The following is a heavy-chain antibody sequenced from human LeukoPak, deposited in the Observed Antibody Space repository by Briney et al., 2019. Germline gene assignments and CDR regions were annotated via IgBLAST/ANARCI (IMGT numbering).Heavy chain of an antibody. V-gene: IGHV3-64*01. CDR2: ISSNGGST. D-gene: IGHD5-18*01. Sequence: GGSLRLSCAASGFTFSSYAMHWVRQAPGKGLEYVSAISSNGGSTYYTNSVKGRFTISRDNSKNTLYLQMGSLRAEDMAVYYCARGMGYSYGDYWGQGTLVTVSS. CDR1: GFTFSSYA. J-gene: IGHJ4*02. CDR3: ARGMGYSYGDY.